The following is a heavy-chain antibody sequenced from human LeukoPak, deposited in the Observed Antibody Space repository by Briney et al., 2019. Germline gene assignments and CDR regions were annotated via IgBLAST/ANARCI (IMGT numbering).Heavy chain of an antibody. V-gene: IGHV1-2*02. CDR2: INPNSGGT. CDR1: GYTFTGYD. J-gene: IGHJ4*02. Sequence: ASVKVSCKASGYTFTGYDMNWVRQAPGQGLEWMGWINPNSGGTNYAQKFQGRVTMTTDTSISTAYMELRRLGSAHTAVDYCASLYYDSSVSRDYWGQGPLDSVSS. D-gene: IGHD3-22*01. CDR3: ASLYYDSSVSRDY.